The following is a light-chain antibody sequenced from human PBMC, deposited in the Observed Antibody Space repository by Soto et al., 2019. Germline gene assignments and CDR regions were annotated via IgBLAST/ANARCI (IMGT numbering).Light chain of an antibody. J-gene: IGKJ2*01. Sequence: DIQLTQSPSSLSASVGDRITITCRSSQSISRYLNWYQQRPGTAPKVLIFGANSLQSGVPSRFSGRGSGTDFTLTISSLQPEDFATYYCQQSYSTPYTFGQGTKVDIK. CDR3: QQSYSTPYT. CDR2: GAN. CDR1: QSISRY. V-gene: IGKV1-39*01.